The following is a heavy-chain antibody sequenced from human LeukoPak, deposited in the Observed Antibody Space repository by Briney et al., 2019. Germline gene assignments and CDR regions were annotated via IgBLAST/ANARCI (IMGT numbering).Heavy chain of an antibody. V-gene: IGHV3-30*18. CDR2: ISDDGSNK. CDR3: ANGQWTISGVAATVVPEFDY. J-gene: IGHJ4*02. Sequence: PGGSLRLSCAGSGFSFSSCGMHWVRQAPGKGLEWVAVISDDGSNKYYADSVKGRFTISRDNSKNTLYLQMSSLRAEDTAVYYCANGQWTISGVAATVVPEFDYWGQGTLVTVSS. D-gene: IGHD2-15*01. CDR1: GFSFSSCG.